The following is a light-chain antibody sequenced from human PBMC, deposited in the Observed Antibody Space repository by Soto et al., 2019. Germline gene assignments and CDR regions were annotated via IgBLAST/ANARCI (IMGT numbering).Light chain of an antibody. J-gene: IGLJ2*01. CDR2: LNSDGSH. CDR3: QTWGTGIVV. V-gene: IGLV4-69*01. CDR1: SGHSSYA. Sequence: QSVLTQSPSASASLGASVKLTCTLSSGHSSYAIAWHQQQPEKGPRYLKKLNSDGSHSKGDGIPDRFSGSSSGAERYLTISSLQSEDEADYYCQTWGTGIVVFGGGTQLTVL.